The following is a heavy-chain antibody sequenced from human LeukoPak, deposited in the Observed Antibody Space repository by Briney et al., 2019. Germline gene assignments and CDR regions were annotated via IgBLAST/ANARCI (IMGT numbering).Heavy chain of an antibody. V-gene: IGHV3-21*01. CDR2: ISSSSSYI. Sequence: PGGSLRLSCAASGFTFSSYSMNWVRQAPGKGLDWVSSISSSSSYIYYADSVKGRFTISRDNAKNSLYLQMNSLRAEDTAVYYCPRDSFLTGYLDVWGQGTTVTVSS. D-gene: IGHD3-9*01. J-gene: IGHJ6*02. CDR3: PRDSFLTGYLDV. CDR1: GFTFSSYS.